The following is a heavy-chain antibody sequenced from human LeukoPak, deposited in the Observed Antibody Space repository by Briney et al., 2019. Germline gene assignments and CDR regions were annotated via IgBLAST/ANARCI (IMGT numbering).Heavy chain of an antibody. D-gene: IGHD3-10*01. CDR2: IYSGGST. J-gene: IGHJ4*02. Sequence: GGSLRLSCAASGFTVSSNYMSWVRQAPGKGLKWVSVIYSGGSTYYADSVKGRFTISRDNSKNTLYLQMNSLRAEDTAVYYCARDSSYGPRGEWGQGTLVTVSS. V-gene: IGHV3-66*01. CDR3: ARDSSYGPRGE. CDR1: GFTVSSNY.